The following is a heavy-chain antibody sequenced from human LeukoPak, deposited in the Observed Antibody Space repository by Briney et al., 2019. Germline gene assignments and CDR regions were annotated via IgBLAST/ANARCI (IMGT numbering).Heavy chain of an antibody. CDR2: IYYSGST. Sequence: TSETLSLTCTVSGGSISSSSYYWGWIRQPPGKGLEWIGSIYYSGSTYYNPSLKSRVTISVDTSKNQFSLKLSSVTAADTAVYYCARRNYCGGDCFYYFDYWGQGTLVTVSS. J-gene: IGHJ4*02. CDR1: GGSISSSSYY. CDR3: ARRNYCGGDCFYYFDY. V-gene: IGHV4-39*01. D-gene: IGHD2-21*02.